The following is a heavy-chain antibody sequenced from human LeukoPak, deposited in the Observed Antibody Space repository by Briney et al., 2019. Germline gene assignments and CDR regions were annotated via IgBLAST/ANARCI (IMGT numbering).Heavy chain of an antibody. V-gene: IGHV5-51*01. J-gene: IGHJ5*02. CDR1: GYSFTSYW. Sequence: GESLKISCKGSGYSFTSYWIGWVRQMPGKGLEWMGIIYPGDSDTRYSPSFQGQVTISADKSISTAYLQWSSLTASDTAMYYCARHSCSSTSCFTGFDPWGQGTLVTVSS. CDR2: IYPGDSDT. CDR3: ARHSCSSTSCFTGFDP. D-gene: IGHD2-2*01.